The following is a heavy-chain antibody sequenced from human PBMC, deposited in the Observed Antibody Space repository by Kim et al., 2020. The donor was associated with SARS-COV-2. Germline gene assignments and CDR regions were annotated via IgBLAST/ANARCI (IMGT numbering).Heavy chain of an antibody. CDR2: MNPNSGNT. D-gene: IGHD3-9*01. J-gene: IGHJ6*02. Sequence: ASVKVSCKASGYIFTSYDINWVRQATGQGLEWMGWMNPNSGNTGYAQKFQGRVTMTRNTSISTAYMELSSLRSEDTAVYYCVTIPPYYHILTGYEWGQGTTVTVSS. CDR1: GYIFTSYD. CDR3: VTIPPYYHILTGYE. V-gene: IGHV1-8*01.